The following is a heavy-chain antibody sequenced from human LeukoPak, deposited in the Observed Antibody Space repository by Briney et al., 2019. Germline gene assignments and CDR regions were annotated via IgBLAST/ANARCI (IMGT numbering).Heavy chain of an antibody. CDR3: ARKENVYYYFDY. D-gene: IGHD3-10*01. CDR1: GGSISSSTYC. V-gene: IGHV4-61*05. CDR2: IYHSGTT. Sequence: SETLSLTCTVSGGSISSSTYCWSWVRQPPGKGLEWIGYIYHSGTTYYNPSLQSRVTMSVDTSKNQFSLKLSSVTAVDTAVYYCARKENVYYYFDYWGQGTLVTVSS. J-gene: IGHJ4*02.